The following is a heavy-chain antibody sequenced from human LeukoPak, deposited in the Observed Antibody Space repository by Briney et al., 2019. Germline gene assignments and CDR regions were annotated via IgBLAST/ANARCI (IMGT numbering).Heavy chain of an antibody. CDR1: SGSISSFY. V-gene: IGHV4-39*01. CDR2: FYYSGNT. D-gene: IGHD2-21*02. Sequence: PSETLSLTSTVSSGSISSFYWGWIRQPPGKGLEWIASFYYSGNTYYNPSLQSRASISVDTPRSQFSLNLNSVTAADTAVYYCTRYGDRSNREFDYWGQGTLVTVSS. J-gene: IGHJ4*02. CDR3: TRYGDRSNREFDY.